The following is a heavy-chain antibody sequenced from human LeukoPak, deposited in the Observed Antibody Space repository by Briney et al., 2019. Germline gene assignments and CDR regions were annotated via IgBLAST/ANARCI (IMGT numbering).Heavy chain of an antibody. V-gene: IGHV4-34*01. CDR2: INHSGST. CDR1: GGSFSGYY. Sequence: SETLSLTCAVYGGSFSGYYWSWIRQPPGKGLEWIGEINHSGSTNYNPSLKSRVTISVDTSKNQFSLKLSPVTAADTAVYYCARERKDYYDSSGYYRNAFDIWGQGTMVTVSS. D-gene: IGHD3-22*01. J-gene: IGHJ3*02. CDR3: ARERKDYYDSSGYYRNAFDI.